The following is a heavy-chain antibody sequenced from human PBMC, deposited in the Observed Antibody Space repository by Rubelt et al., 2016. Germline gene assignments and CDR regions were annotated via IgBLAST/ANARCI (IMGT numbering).Heavy chain of an antibody. V-gene: IGHV2-5*04. CDR3: VNGEYTRSSGFKWCDP. CDR1: GFSLKTNGVG. J-gene: IGHJ5*02. Sequence: QMTLKESGPTLVKPTETLTLTCTFSGFSLKTNGVGVGWIRQPPGKAPEWLALIYWDGDKRYSPSLKSRLSIAKDTSKNQVVLTMIKMDPGDTGIYYCVNGEYTRSSGFKWCDPWGQGILVAVSS. CDR2: IYWDGDK. D-gene: IGHD2-8*01.